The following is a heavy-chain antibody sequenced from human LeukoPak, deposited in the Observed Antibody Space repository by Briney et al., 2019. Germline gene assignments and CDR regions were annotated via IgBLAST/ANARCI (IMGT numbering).Heavy chain of an antibody. CDR3: ARVDSGSACAS. D-gene: IGHD6-19*01. Sequence: GGSLRLSCAASGFTLSSYSMHWVRQAPGKGLEFVSAISRNGRNTYYANSVKGRFTISRDISKNTLYLQMGSLRPEDMAVYYCARVDSGSACASWGQGILVTVSS. J-gene: IGHJ1*01. V-gene: IGHV3-64*01. CDR1: GFTLSSYS. CDR2: ISRNGRNT.